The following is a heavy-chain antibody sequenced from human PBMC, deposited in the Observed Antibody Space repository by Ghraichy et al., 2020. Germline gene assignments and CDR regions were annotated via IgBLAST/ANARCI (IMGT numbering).Heavy chain of an antibody. V-gene: IGHV6-1*01. J-gene: IGHJ6*03. D-gene: IGHD7-27*01. CDR3: ARELGLGNYYYYYYMDV. CDR2: TYYRSKWYN. CDR1: GDSVSSNSAA. Sequence: SQTLSLTCAISGDSVSSNSAAWNWIRQSPSRGLEWLGRTYYRSKWYNDYAVSVKSRITINPDTSKNQFSLQLNSVTPEDTAVYYCARELGLGNYYYYYYMDVWGKGTTVTVSS.